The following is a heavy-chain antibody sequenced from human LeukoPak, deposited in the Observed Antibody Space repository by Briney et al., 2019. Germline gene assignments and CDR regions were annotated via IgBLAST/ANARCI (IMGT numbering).Heavy chain of an antibody. D-gene: IGHD6-13*01. Sequence: PGGSLRLSFAASEFSVGSNYMTWVRQAPGKGQEWVSVIYSGGSTYYADSVKGRFTISRDNSKNTLYLQMNSLRAEDTAVYYCAKDTGSSWYPYYFDYWGQGTLVTVSS. V-gene: IGHV3-66*01. CDR2: IYSGGST. CDR1: EFSVGSNY. J-gene: IGHJ4*02. CDR3: AKDTGSSWYPYYFDY.